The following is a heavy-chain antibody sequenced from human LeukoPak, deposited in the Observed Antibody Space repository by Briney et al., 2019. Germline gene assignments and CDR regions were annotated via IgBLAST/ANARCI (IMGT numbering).Heavy chain of an antibody. CDR1: GFTFSTCA. V-gene: IGHV3-23*01. J-gene: IGHJ4*02. CDR3: ARERYFDY. Sequence: GGSLRLSCAASGFTFSTCAMSWVRQAPGKGLERVSTISGGGRSTDYADSVKGQFTISRDNSKNTLYLQMNSLRAEDTAVYYCARERYFDYWGQGTLVTVSS. CDR2: ISGGGRST.